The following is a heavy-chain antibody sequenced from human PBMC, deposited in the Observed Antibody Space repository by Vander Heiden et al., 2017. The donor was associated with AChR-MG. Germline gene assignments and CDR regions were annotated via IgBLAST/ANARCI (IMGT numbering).Heavy chain of an antibody. V-gene: IGHV3-33*06. CDR2: IWYDGSNK. Sequence: QVQLVESGGGVVQPGRSLRLSCAASGFTFSSYGMHWVRQAPGKGLEWVAVIWYDGSNKYYADSVKGRFTISRDNSKNTLYLQMNSLRAEDTAVYYCANTKYSSGWYFQHWGQGTLVTVSS. D-gene: IGHD6-19*01. J-gene: IGHJ1*01. CDR1: GFTFSSYG. CDR3: ANTKYSSGWYFQH.